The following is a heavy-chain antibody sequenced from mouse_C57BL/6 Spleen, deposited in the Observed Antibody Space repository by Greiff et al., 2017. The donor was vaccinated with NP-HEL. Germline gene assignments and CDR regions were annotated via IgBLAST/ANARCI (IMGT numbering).Heavy chain of an antibody. J-gene: IGHJ3*01. V-gene: IGHV1-59*01. CDR2: IDPSDSYT. CDR1: GYTFTSYW. Sequence: QVQLQQPGAELVRPGTSVKLSCKASGYTFTSYWLHWVKQRPGQGLAWIGVIDPSDSYTNYNQKFKGKATLTVDTSSSTAYMQLSSLTSEDSAVYYCAREGELVFAYWGQGTLVTVSA. CDR3: AREGELVFAY.